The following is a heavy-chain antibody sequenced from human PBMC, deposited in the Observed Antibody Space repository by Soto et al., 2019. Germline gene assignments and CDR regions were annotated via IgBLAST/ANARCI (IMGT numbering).Heavy chain of an antibody. D-gene: IGHD2-8*02. CDR2: INPNTRK. CDR1: GFPFTRYH. J-gene: IGHJ4*02. CDR3: AREAEEYSGADY. Sequence: QVQLVQSGAEVKQPGASVRVSCKASGFPFTRYHLHWLRQAPGQGLEWLGVINPNTRKTYAQRFQGRVTMTRDTSTSTVYMDLSGLRSDDTAVYYCAREAEEYSGADYWGPGSLVTVSS. V-gene: IGHV1-46*03.